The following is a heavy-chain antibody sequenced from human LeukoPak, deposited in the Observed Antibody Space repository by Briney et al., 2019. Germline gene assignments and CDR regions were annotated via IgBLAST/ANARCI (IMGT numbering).Heavy chain of an antibody. CDR2: INPSGSDT. J-gene: IGHJ5*02. CDR3: ARDNSVGDTAWWFDP. D-gene: IGHD1-26*01. Sequence: ASVKVSCKATGYTFTAYYMHWVRQAPGQGLEWMGLINPSGSDTVYAQKFQGRLTMTRDMSTSTDYMELSSLRFDDTVVYYCARDNSVGDTAWWFDPWGQGTLVTVSS. V-gene: IGHV1-46*01. CDR1: GYTFTAYY.